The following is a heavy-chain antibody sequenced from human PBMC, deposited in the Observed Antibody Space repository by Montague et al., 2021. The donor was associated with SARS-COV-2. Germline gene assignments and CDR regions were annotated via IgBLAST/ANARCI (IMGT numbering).Heavy chain of an antibody. CDR1: GYSITRVF. CDR3: ARLYLGFNGKMYFFDA. J-gene: IGHJ4*02. V-gene: IGHV4-59*01. CDR2: LHHSGST. D-gene: IGHD2-8*01. Sequence: SETLSLICSVSGYSITRVFWGWLRQPPRKGLEWIGHLHHSGSTNFNASLKSRLTMSPDTSKNQFSLQLSSVTAADTAVYYCARLYLGFNGKMYFFDAWGQGILVTVSS.